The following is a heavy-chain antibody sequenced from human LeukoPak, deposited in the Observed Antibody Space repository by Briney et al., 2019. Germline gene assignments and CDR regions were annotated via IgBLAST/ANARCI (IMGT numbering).Heavy chain of an antibody. V-gene: IGHV4-59*01. CDR2: LSKSGNT. D-gene: IGHD3-9*01. J-gene: IGHJ3*02. Sequence: SETLSLTCTASGGSISSYYWSWIPLSPGKGLEWIGYLSKSGNTNYSPSLKSRVTIFGDTSKNQFFLKLSSVTAADTAMYYCARARYVNSFYAFDIWGQGTLVTVSS. CDR3: ARARYVNSFYAFDI. CDR1: GGSISSYY.